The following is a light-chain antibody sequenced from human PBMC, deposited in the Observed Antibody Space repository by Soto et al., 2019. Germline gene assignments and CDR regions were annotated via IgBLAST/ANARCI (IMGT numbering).Light chain of an antibody. CDR3: CSHARLISPYV. J-gene: IGLJ1*01. Sequence: QSVLTQPASVSGSPGQSITISCTGTNSDIGSYDLVSWYQQHPGKAPELMIYEVNKRPSGVSNRFSGSKSGNTASLTISGLRAEDEADYYCCSHARLISPYVFGPGTKVTVL. CDR2: EVN. V-gene: IGLV2-23*02. CDR1: NSDIGSYDL.